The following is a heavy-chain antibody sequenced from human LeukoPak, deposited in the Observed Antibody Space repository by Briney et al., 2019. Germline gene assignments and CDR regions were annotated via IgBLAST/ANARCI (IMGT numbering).Heavy chain of an antibody. V-gene: IGHV4-31*03. CDR1: GGSINRGGYY. D-gene: IGHD1-26*01. CDR2: IYYSGNT. J-gene: IGHJ4*02. CDR3: ARGGGSDDFDF. Sequence: SETLSLTCTVSGGSINRGGYYWSWIHQHPGKGLEWIGYIYYSGNTYYNPSLKSRVSISMDTSKNQFSLKLSSLTAADTAVYYCARGGGSDDFDFWGQGTLVTVSS.